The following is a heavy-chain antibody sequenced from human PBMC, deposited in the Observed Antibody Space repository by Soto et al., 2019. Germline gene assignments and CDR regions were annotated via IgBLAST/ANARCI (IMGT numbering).Heavy chain of an antibody. D-gene: IGHD2-2*01. CDR1: GFTFDDYA. CDR2: ISWNSGSI. Sequence: EVQLVEAGGGLVQPGRSLRLSCAASGFTFDDYAMHWVRQAPGKGLEWVSGISWNSGSIGYADSVKGRFTISRDNAKNSLYLQMNSLRAEDTALYYCAKVGVVPAGLFYYYYYMDVWGKGTTVTVSS. CDR3: AKVGVVPAGLFYYYYYMDV. J-gene: IGHJ6*03. V-gene: IGHV3-9*01.